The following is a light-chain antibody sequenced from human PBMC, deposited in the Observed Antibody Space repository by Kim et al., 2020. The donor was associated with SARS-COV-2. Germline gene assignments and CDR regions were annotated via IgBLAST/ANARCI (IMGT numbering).Light chain of an antibody. Sequence: VSPGGRTTPYCRASPRGSSNLPWCRHEAGQAPTLLINGGCTRATSMPARFVGRGSGSEFPLTLRRLQSEGFAVYYCLQYNNWPPYTFGQGPDLEIK. J-gene: IGKJ2*01. CDR3: LQYNNWPPYT. CDR2: GGC. V-gene: IGKV3-15*01. CDR1: PRGSSN.